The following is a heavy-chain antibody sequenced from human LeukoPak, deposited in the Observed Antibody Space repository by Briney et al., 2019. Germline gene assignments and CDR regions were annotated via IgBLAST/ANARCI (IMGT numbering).Heavy chain of an antibody. CDR1: GFIFGSFS. J-gene: IGHJ3*02. Sequence: GGSLRLSCAASGFIFGSFSVTWVRQAPRKGLEWVSAISANSGTTYYADSVKGRFTFSRDNSKDTLQLQMNSLRAEGSGVYYCAKGGVVVTLNAFQNWGQGTVVTVSS. D-gene: IGHD3-22*01. V-gene: IGHV3-23*01. CDR3: AKGGVVVTLNAFQN. CDR2: ISANSGTT.